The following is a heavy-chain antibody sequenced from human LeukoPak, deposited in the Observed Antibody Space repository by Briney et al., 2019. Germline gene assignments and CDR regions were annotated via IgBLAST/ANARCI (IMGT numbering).Heavy chain of an antibody. Sequence: GGSLRLSCAAPGFPFSSHAMSWVRQAPAKGLGGVSAISGSGGSTYYADSVKGRFTISRDNSKNTLYLQMNSLRAEDTAVYYCAKDRNRSWNYWGQGTLVTVSS. J-gene: IGHJ4*02. D-gene: IGHD6-13*01. V-gene: IGHV3-23*01. CDR3: AKDRNRSWNY. CDR2: ISGSGGST. CDR1: GFPFSSHA.